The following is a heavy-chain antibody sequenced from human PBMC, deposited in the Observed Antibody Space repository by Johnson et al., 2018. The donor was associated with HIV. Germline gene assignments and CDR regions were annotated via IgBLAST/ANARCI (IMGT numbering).Heavy chain of an antibody. V-gene: IGHV3-9*01. Sequence: VQLVESGGGLVQPGRSLRLSCAASGFTFDDYAMHWVRQAPGKGLEWVSGISWNSGTIGYADSVKGRFTISRDNGKDLLYLQMNRLRAEDTAVYYCARDMSGGRYGGAFHIWGQGTMVTVSS. CDR1: GFTFDDYA. J-gene: IGHJ3*02. CDR2: ISWNSGTI. CDR3: ARDMSGGRYGGAFHI. D-gene: IGHD6-19*01.